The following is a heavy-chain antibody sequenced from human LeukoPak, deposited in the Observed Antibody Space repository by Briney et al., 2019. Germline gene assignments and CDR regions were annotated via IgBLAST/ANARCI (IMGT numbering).Heavy chain of an antibody. J-gene: IGHJ4*02. CDR2: MNPNSGNT. V-gene: IGHV1-8*01. Sequence: GASVKVSCKASGYTFTSYDINWVRQATGQGLEWMGWMNPNSGNTGYAQKFQGRVTMTRNTSISTAYMELSSLRSEDTAVYYCASSSGLLWFGELFNWGQGTLVTVSS. CDR1: GYTFTSYD. D-gene: IGHD3-10*01. CDR3: ASSSGLLWFGELFN.